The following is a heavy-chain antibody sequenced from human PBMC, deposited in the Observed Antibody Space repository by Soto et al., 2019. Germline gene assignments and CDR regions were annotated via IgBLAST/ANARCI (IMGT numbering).Heavy chain of an antibody. CDR3: ARGGYSYGETEFDY. J-gene: IGHJ4*02. CDR2: IYYSGST. V-gene: IGHV4-59*01. CDR1: GCSISSYY. Sequence: SETLSLTCTFSGCSISSYYWSWIRQPPGKGLEWIGYIYYSGSTNYNPSLKSRVTISVDTSKNQFSLKLSSVTAADTAVYYCARGGYSYGETEFDYWGQGTLVTVSS. D-gene: IGHD5-18*01.